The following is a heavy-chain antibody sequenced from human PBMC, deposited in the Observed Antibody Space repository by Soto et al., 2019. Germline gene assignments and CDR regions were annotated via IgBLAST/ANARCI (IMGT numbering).Heavy chain of an antibody. CDR3: AREGGDFVQVPYY. D-gene: IGHD3-3*01. CDR2: IYYNGDT. J-gene: IGHJ4*02. V-gene: IGHV4-59*12. CDR1: SDSISSYY. Sequence: SETLSLTCTVSSDSISSYYWSWIRQSPGRGLEWIGSIYYNGDTNYNPSLGSRVTMSVDTSKNQFFLDLQSVVAADTAVYFCAREGGDFVQVPYYWGQGTLVTVSS.